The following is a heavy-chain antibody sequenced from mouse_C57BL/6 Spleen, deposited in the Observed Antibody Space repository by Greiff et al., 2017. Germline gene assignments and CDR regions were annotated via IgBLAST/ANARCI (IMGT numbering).Heavy chain of an antibody. V-gene: IGHV2-2*01. D-gene: IGHD2-4*01. J-gene: IGHJ3*01. CDR2: IWSGGST. CDR1: GFSLTSYG. Sequence: VQLQQSGPGLVQPSQSLSITCTVSGFSLTSYGVHWVRQSPGKGLEWLGVIWSGGSTDYNAAVISRLSISKDNSKSQVFFKMNSLQADDTAIYYCASPYDYDEVWFAYWGQGTLVTVSA. CDR3: ASPYDYDEVWFAY.